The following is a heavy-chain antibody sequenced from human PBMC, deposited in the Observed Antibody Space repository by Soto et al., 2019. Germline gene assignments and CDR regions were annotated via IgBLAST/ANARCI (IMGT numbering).Heavy chain of an antibody. CDR2: MNPNSGNT. CDR3: ARYRAVGRTAYFHY. Sequence: ASVKVSCKASGYTFTSYDINWVRQATGQGLEWVGWMNPNSGNTGYAQKFQGRVTMTRDTSISTAYMELSSLRSEDTAVYYCARYRAVGRTAYFHYWGQGPLVTVPS. J-gene: IGHJ4*02. V-gene: IGHV1-8*01. CDR1: GYTFTSYD. D-gene: IGHD2-21*01.